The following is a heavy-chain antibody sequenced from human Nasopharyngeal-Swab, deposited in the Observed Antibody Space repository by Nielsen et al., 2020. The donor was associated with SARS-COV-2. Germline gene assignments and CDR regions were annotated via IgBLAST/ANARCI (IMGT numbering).Heavy chain of an antibody. J-gene: IGHJ4*02. CDR3: ARRHGVVEGSGWNYFDF. CDR1: GYTFISYA. Sequence: ASVKVSCNASGYTFISYAITWVRQAPGQRLEWMGWISPLNGNTKYAQKFQGRVTMTTDTSTTTAYMELRSLKSDDTAVYYCARRHGVVEGSGWNYFDFWGQGTLVTVPS. V-gene: IGHV1-18*01. D-gene: IGHD6-19*01. CDR2: ISPLNGNT.